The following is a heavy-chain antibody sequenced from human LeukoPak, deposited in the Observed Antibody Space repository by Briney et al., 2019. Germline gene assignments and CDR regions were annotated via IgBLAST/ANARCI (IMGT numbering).Heavy chain of an antibody. V-gene: IGHV3-23*01. CDR3: AKLKSWYFDY. CDR2: ISGSGDSK. CDR1: GFTFSSYP. J-gene: IGHJ4*02. D-gene: IGHD6-13*01. Sequence: GGSLRLSCGASGFTFSSYPMSRVRQASGEGLEWVSAISGSGDSKYYADSVKGRFTIYRDNSKNTLYLQMNSLRAEDTAVYYCAKLKSWYFDYWGQGTLVTVSS.